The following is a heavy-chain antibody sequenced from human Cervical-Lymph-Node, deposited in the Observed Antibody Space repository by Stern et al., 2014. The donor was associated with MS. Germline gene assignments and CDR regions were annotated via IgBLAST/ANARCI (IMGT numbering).Heavy chain of an antibody. J-gene: IGHJ4*02. D-gene: IGHD3/OR15-3a*01. CDR1: GFSFNTHA. CDR2: IWYDGSNK. Sequence: VQLVQSGGGVVQPGRSLRLSCVASGFSFNTHAMHWVRQSPGKGLEWVAVIWYDGSNKYYADSVKGRFTISRDNSKNTLYLQMDSLRAEDAAVYYCAKALTRILILGGFDYWGQGALVTVSS. V-gene: IGHV3-33*06. CDR3: AKALTRILILGGFDY.